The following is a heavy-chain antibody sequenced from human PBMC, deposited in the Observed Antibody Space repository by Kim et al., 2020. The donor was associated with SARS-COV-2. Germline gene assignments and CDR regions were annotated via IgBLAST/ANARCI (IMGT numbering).Heavy chain of an antibody. J-gene: IGHJ3*02. CDR1: GGSISSGGYY. CDR3: ARDSRITRAFDI. D-gene: IGHD3-10*01. CDR2: IYYSGST. Sequence: SETLSLTCTVSGGSISSGGYYWSWIRQHPGKGLEWIGYIYYSGSTYYNPSLKSRVTISVDTSKNQFSLKLSSVTAADTAVYYCARDSRITRAFDIWGQGTMVTVSS. V-gene: IGHV4-31*03.